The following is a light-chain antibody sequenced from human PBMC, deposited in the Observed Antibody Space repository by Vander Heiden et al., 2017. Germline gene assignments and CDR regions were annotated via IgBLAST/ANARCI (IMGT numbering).Light chain of an antibody. V-gene: IGKV4-1*01. CDR3: QQYDSTPYT. CDR2: WAS. CDR1: QSILYSSNNKNY. J-gene: IGKJ2*01. Sequence: IVVTQSPDSLDGSLGERATTNCKSSQSILYSSNNKNYLAWYQQKPGQPPKLLIYWASTRESGVPDRFSGSGSGTDFTLTISSLQAGDGAVYYCQQYDSTPYTFGQGTKLEIK.